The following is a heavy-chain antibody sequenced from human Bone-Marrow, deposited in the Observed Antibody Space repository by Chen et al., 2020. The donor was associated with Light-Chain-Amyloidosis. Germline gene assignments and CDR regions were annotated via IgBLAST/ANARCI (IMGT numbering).Heavy chain of an antibody. D-gene: IGHD3-22*01. CDR1: GVSFSDYS. J-gene: IGHJ6*02. CDR2: ITHSGST. V-gene: IGHV4-34*01. CDR3: VRDTYDSSTYYTYRSMDV. Sequence: QVQLQQWGAGLLKPSETLSLTCAVYGVSFSDYSWTWIRQSPGTGLEWIGKITHSGSTKYNPSLKSRVTMSVDTSKNQFSLKMNSVTAADTAVYYCVRDTYDSSTYYTYRSMDVWGQGTTVTVSS.